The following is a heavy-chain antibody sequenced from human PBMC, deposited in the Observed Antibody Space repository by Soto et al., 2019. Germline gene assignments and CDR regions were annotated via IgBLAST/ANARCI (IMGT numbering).Heavy chain of an antibody. Sequence: QVQLVQSGAEVKKPGASVKVSCKASGYTFTSYGISWVRQAPGQGLEWMGWINGYKGNTNYAQKFQGRVTMTLDTSTSTDYMELRSLRSDDTAVYYCARQQFDRAVAGKSRYGMDVWGQGTTVTVSS. CDR2: INGYKGNT. D-gene: IGHD6-13*01. CDR3: ARQQFDRAVAGKSRYGMDV. J-gene: IGHJ6*02. CDR1: GYTFTSYG. V-gene: IGHV1-18*01.